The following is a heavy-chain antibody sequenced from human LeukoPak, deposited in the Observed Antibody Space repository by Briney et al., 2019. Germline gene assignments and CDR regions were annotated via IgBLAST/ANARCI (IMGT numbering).Heavy chain of an antibody. J-gene: IGHJ4*02. D-gene: IGHD6-19*01. CDR3: ARRGYSSGFYYFDY. CDR1: GDSVSGISFY. V-gene: IGHV4-61*01. CDR2: IQYSGST. Sequence: SETLSLTCTVSGDSVSGISFYWSWIRQPPGKGLQYIGYIQYSGSTNYNPSLKSRVTISVDTSKNQFSLKLNSVTAADTAVYYCARRGYSSGFYYFDYWGQGTLVTVSS.